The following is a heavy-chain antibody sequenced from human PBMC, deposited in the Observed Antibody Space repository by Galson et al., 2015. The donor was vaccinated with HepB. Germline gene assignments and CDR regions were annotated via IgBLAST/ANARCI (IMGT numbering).Heavy chain of an antibody. CDR3: AREGYYYDSSGYFYPNAFDI. Sequence: SVKVSCKASGYTFTSYAMHWVRQAPGQRLEWMGWINAGNGNTKYSQKFQGRVTITRDTSASTAYMELSSLRSEDTAVYYCAREGYYYDSSGYFYPNAFDIWGQGTMVTVSS. V-gene: IGHV1-3*01. CDR2: INAGNGNT. CDR1: GYTFTSYA. D-gene: IGHD3-22*01. J-gene: IGHJ3*02.